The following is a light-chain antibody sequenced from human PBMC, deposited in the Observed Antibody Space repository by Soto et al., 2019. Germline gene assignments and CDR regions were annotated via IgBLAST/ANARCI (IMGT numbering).Light chain of an antibody. J-gene: IGKJ2*01. Sequence: EIVMTQSPGTLSVSPGESATLSCRASQNIGRNVDWYQQKSGQAPRLLIYGASTRATGFPATFRGSGSGTEFTLTISSLQSEDFAIYYCQQYNNWPYTFGQGTKLEIK. CDR3: QQYNNWPYT. CDR2: GAS. V-gene: IGKV3-15*01. CDR1: QNIGRN.